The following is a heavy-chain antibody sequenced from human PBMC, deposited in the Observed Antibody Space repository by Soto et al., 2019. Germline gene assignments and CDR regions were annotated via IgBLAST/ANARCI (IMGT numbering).Heavy chain of an antibody. CDR2: FDPEDGET. V-gene: IGHV1-24*01. CDR1: GYTLTELS. Sequence: ASVKVSCKVSGYTLTELSMHWVRQAPGKGLEWMGGFDPEDGETIYAQKFQGRVTMTEDTSTDTAYMELSSLRSEDTAVYYYATNGRYCSGGSCYSVWWFDPWGQGTLVTVSS. J-gene: IGHJ5*02. CDR3: ATNGRYCSGGSCYSVWWFDP. D-gene: IGHD2-15*01.